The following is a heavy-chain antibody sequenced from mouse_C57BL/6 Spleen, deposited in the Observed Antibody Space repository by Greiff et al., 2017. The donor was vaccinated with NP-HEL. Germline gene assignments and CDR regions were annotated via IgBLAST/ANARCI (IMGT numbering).Heavy chain of an antibody. CDR3: ARFYDYAPFAY. D-gene: IGHD2-4*01. CDR2: INPGSGGT. J-gene: IGHJ3*01. V-gene: IGHV1-54*01. Sequence: QVQLQQSGAELVRPGTSVKVSCKASGYAFTNYLIEWVKQRPGQGLEWIGVINPGSGGTNYNEKFKGKATLTADKSSSTAYMQLSSLTSEDSAVYCCARFYDYAPFAYWGKGTLVTVSA. CDR1: GYAFTNYL.